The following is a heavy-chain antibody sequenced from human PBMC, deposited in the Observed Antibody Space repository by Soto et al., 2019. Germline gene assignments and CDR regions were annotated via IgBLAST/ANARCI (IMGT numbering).Heavy chain of an antibody. Sequence: EVQLVESGGGLVQPGGSLRLSCAAPGFTFSNYWMHWVRQAPGKGLVWVSRINGDGGGISYADSVRGRFTISRDNAKNTLYLQMNSLRAEDTAVYYCAKRAYDSSVYYYDYWGQGTLVTVSS. CDR1: GFTFSNYW. D-gene: IGHD3-22*01. CDR2: INGDGGGI. CDR3: AKRAYDSSVYYYDY. J-gene: IGHJ4*02. V-gene: IGHV3-74*01.